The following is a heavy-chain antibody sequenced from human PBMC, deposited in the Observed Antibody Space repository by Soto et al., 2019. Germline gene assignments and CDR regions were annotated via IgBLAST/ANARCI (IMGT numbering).Heavy chain of an antibody. CDR3: ARDKGRGIFGVVPSKTYYYYGMDV. V-gene: IGHV1-69*01. D-gene: IGHD3-3*01. J-gene: IGHJ6*02. CDR1: GGTFSSYA. CDR2: IIPIFGTA. Sequence: QVQLVQSGAEVKKPGSSVKVSCKASGGTFSSYAISWVRQAPGQGLEWMGGIIPIFGTANYAQKFQGRVTITADESTSTAYMELSSLRSEDTAVYYCARDKGRGIFGVVPSKTYYYYGMDVWAKGPRSPSP.